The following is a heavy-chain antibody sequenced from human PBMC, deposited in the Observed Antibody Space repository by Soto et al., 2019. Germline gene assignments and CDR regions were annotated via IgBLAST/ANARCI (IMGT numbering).Heavy chain of an antibody. D-gene: IGHD4-4*01. CDR3: ARGLYSNPHFDY. CDR1: GYTFAGYA. CDR2: INGGTGYT. Sequence: QVQLVQSGAEVKKPGASVKVSCKASGYTFAGYAMPGVSQAHGQRLEWMGWINGGTGYTKYSQKFQGRVTITRDTSASTAYMELSSLTSEATAVYYCARGLYSNPHFDYCGQGALVTVSS. V-gene: IGHV1-3*01. J-gene: IGHJ4*02.